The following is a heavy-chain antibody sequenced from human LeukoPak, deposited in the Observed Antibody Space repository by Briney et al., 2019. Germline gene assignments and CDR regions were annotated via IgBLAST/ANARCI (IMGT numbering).Heavy chain of an antibody. V-gene: IGHV3-7*01. J-gene: IGHJ4*02. CDR3: ATDVGAD. CDR1: GLTFSSSW. Sequence: GGSLKLSCAASGLTFSSSWMTWVRQPPGKGLEWVANIKEDGSEKYYVDSVKGRFTISRDNAKNSLYLQMNSLRAEDTALYYCATDVGADWGQGTLVTVSS. CDR2: IKEDGSEK.